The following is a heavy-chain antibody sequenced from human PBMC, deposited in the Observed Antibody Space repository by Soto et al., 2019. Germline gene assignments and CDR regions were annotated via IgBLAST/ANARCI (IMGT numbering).Heavy chain of an antibody. CDR3: TRLGGPSSGGFLEWTYYYYYYMDV. CDR2: IRSKANSYAT. J-gene: IGHJ6*03. Sequence: GSLRLSCAASGFTFSGSAMHWVRQASGKGLEWVGRIRSKANSYATAYAASVKGRFTISRDDSKNTAYLQMNSLKTEDTAVYYCTRLGGPSSGGFLEWTYYYYYYMDVWGKGTTVIVSS. D-gene: IGHD3-3*01. CDR1: GFTFSGSA. V-gene: IGHV3-73*01.